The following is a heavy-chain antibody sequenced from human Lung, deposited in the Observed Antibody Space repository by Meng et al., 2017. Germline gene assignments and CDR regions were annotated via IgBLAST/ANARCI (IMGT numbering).Heavy chain of an antibody. CDR2: INHSGST. CDR1: GVSFSCYY. V-gene: IGHV4-34*01. CDR3: ARGYDILTGPPLDY. J-gene: IGHJ4*02. Sequence: VHVQQLGAVLWKPSELLSLSLAVYGVSFSCYYWSWIRTPPGKGLEWIGEINHSGSTNYNPSLKSRVTISVDTSRNQFSLKLSSVTAADTAVYYCARGYDILTGPPLDYWGQGTLVTVSS. D-gene: IGHD3-9*01.